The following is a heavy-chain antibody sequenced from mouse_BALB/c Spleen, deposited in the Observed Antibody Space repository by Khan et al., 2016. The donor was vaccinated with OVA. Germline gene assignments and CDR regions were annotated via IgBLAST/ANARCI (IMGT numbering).Heavy chain of an antibody. CDR2: IDPANGDT. CDR3: ATLYGSPFTY. V-gene: IGHV14-3*02. Sequence: VQLQQSGAELVKPGVSVKLSCTASDFNIKDTYIHWVKERPEQGPEWIGRIDPANGDTKYDPKFQGKATITADTSSNTAYLQLSSLTSEDTAVYYCATLYGSPFTYWGQGTLVTVSA. J-gene: IGHJ3*01. CDR1: DFNIKDTY. D-gene: IGHD2-1*01.